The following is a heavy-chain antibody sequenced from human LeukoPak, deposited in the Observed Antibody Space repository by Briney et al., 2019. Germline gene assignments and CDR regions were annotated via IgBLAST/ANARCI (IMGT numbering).Heavy chain of an antibody. D-gene: IGHD5-18*01. CDR1: GYTFTSYG. CDR3: ARDWTWIQLWSFDY. CDR2: ISAYNGNT. Sequence: ASVKVSCKASGYTFTSYGISWVRQAPGQGLEWMGWISAYNGNTNYAQKLQGRVTMTTDTSTSTAYMELRSLRSDDTAVYYCARDWTWIQLWSFDYWGQGTLVTVSS. V-gene: IGHV1-18*01. J-gene: IGHJ4*02.